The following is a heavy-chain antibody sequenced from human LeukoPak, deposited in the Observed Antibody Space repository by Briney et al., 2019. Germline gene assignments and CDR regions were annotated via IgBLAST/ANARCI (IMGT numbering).Heavy chain of an antibody. CDR3: ARTLGRGCQLPREAFDI. CDR1: GYSISGGYY. D-gene: IGHD2-2*01. V-gene: IGHV4-38-2*01. J-gene: IGHJ3*02. Sequence: PSETLSLTCAVSGYSISGGYYWGWSRQPPGKGLEWIGIIYHSGSTYYNPSLKSRVTISVDTSKNQFSLKLSSVTAADTAVYYCARTLGRGCQLPREAFDIWGQGTMVTVSS. CDR2: IYHSGST.